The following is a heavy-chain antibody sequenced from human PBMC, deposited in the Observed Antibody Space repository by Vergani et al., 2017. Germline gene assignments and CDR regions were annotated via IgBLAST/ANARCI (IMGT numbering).Heavy chain of an antibody. CDR3: ARDRGIVGATTGGMDV. Sequence: QVLLVQSGAEVKKPGASVKVSCKASGYTFTGYYIHWVRQAPGQGLEWMGWINPNSGGTTYALNFQGRVTMTRDTSISTAYMELSRLRSDDTAVYYCARDRGIVGATTGGMDVWGQGTTVTVSS. J-gene: IGHJ6*02. CDR2: INPNSGGT. CDR1: GYTFTGYY. D-gene: IGHD1-26*01. V-gene: IGHV1-2*02.